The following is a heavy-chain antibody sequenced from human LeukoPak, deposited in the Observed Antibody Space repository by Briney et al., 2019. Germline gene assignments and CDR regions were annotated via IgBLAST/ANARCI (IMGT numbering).Heavy chain of an antibody. CDR3: ARGWSNDFWSGYSSVWFDP. CDR2: INPNSGGT. D-gene: IGHD3-3*01. CDR1: GYTFTGYY. V-gene: IGHV1-2*02. J-gene: IGHJ5*02. Sequence: ASVKVSCKASGYTFTGYYMHWVRQAPGQGLEWMGWINPNSGGTNYAQKFQGRVTMTRDTSISTAYMELSRLRSDDTAVYYCARGWSNDFWSGYSSVWFDPWGQGTLVTVSS.